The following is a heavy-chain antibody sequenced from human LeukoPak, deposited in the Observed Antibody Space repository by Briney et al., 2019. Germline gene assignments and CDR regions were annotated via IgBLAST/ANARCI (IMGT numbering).Heavy chain of an antibody. CDR1: GGSISSYY. D-gene: IGHD4-17*01. CDR3: ARTQGKGHGNYDFDY. CDR2: MYSSGSN. J-gene: IGHJ4*02. Sequence: NPSETLTLTCTVSGGSISSYYWSWIRQPAGKGLEWIGRMYSSGSNKYNTSLKSRVTMSVDTSKNQSPLKLSSVTAADTAVYHCARTQGKGHGNYDFDYWGQGTLVTVSS. V-gene: IGHV4-4*07.